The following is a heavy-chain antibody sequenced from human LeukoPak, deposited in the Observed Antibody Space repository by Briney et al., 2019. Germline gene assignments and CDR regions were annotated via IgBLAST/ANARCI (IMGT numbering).Heavy chain of an antibody. D-gene: IGHD6-13*01. J-gene: IGHJ4*02. V-gene: IGHV3-30*02. CDR2: IRYDGSNK. CDR1: GFTFSSYG. CDR3: AKDRPIAAAGTLDY. Sequence: GGSLRLSCAASGFTFSSYGMHWVRQAPGKGLEWVAFIRYDGSNKYYADSAKGRFTISRDNSKDTLYLQMNSLRAEDTAVYYCAKDRPIAAAGTLDYWGQGTLVTVSS.